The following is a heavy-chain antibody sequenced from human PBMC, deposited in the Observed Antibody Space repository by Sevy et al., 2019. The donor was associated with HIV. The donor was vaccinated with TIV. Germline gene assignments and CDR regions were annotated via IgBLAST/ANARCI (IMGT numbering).Heavy chain of an antibody. Sequence: SETLSLTCTVSGGSISSYYWSWIRQPPGKGLEWIGYIYYSGSTNYNPSLKSRVTISVDTSKNQFSLKLSCVTTADTAVYYCARGVYSYGYWREFDYWGQGTLVTVSS. V-gene: IGHV4-59*01. J-gene: IGHJ4*02. CDR2: IYYSGST. CDR3: ARGVYSYGYWREFDY. D-gene: IGHD5-18*01. CDR1: GGSISSYY.